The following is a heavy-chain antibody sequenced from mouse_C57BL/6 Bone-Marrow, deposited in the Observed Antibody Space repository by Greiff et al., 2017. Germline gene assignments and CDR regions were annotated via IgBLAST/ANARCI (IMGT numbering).Heavy chain of an antibody. CDR3: ARNYPAWFAY. J-gene: IGHJ3*01. Sequence: QVQLQQPGAELVKPGASVKLSCKASGYTFTSYWMQWVKQRPGQGLEWIGEIDPSDSYTNSNQKFKGKATCTVDTSSSTAYMQLSSLTYEDSAVNYCARNYPAWFAYWGQGTLVTGSA. D-gene: IGHD1-1*02. CDR1: GYTFTSYW. V-gene: IGHV1-50*01. CDR2: IDPSDSYT.